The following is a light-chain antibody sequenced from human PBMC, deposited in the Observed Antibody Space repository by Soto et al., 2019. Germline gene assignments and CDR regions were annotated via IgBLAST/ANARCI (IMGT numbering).Light chain of an antibody. J-gene: IGKJ1*01. Sequence: ENVLTRYPATLTLSPMEIASXXXXXSQSVSSSYLAWYQQKPGQAPRLLIYGASTRAPGFPARFSGSGSGTDFTLAICTLQSEDFAVYYCQQYNNWPWRFGEGTKVDIK. CDR2: GAS. V-gene: IGKV3-15*01. CDR1: QSVSSSY. CDR3: QQYNNWPWR.